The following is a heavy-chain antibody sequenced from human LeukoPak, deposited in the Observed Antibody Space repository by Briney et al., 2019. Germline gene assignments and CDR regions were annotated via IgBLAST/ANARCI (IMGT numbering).Heavy chain of an antibody. CDR1: GFTFHFYS. CDR3: AREAYGDLYFDY. J-gene: IGHJ4*02. V-gene: IGHV3-30-3*01. CDR2: ISYDGSNK. D-gene: IGHD4-17*01. Sequence: GGSLRLSCAASGFTFHFYSMTWVRQAPGKGLEWVAVISYDGSNKYYADSVKGRFTISRDNSKNTLYLQMNSLRAEDTAVYYCAREAYGDLYFDYWGQGTLVTVSS.